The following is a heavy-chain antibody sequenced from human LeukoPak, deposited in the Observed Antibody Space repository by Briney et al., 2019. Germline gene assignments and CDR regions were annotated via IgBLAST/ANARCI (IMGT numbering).Heavy chain of an antibody. V-gene: IGHV3-21*01. D-gene: IGHD3-9*01. Sequence: PGGSLRLSCAASGFTFSSYSMNWVRQAPGKGLEWVSSISSSSSYIYHADSVKGRFTISRDNAKNSLYLQMNSLRAEDTAVYYCAREVGYYDILTGKIDYWGQGTLVTVSS. CDR2: ISSSSSYI. J-gene: IGHJ4*02. CDR1: GFTFSSYS. CDR3: AREVGYYDILTGKIDY.